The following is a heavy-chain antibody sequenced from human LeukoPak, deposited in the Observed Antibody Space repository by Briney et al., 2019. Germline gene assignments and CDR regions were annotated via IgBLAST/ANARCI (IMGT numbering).Heavy chain of an antibody. CDR1: GFTFKKYA. Sequence: GRSLRLSCSASGFTFKKYAMHWVRQAPGKGLEYVSAINSNGGRTYYADSVKGRFTISRDNSKNTLFLQMSSLRVEDTAVYYCVKDLYYDNSGYYSGAFDYWGRGTLVTVSS. J-gene: IGHJ4*02. CDR2: INSNGGRT. CDR3: VKDLYYDNSGYYSGAFDY. V-gene: IGHV3-64D*06. D-gene: IGHD3-22*01.